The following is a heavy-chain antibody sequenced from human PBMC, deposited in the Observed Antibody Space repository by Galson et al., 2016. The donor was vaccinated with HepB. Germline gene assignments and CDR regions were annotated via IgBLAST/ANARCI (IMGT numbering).Heavy chain of an antibody. CDR1: GFTFSSYA. CDR3: ARVGTWIHQYFYYMDV. CDR2: ISGSGGST. Sequence: SLRLSCAASGFTFSSYAMSWVRQAPGKGLEWVSAISGSGGSTYYADSVKGRFTISRDNSKNTLYLQMNSLRAGDTGVYYCARVGTWIHQYFYYMDVWGKGTTVTVSS. D-gene: IGHD5-18*01. V-gene: IGHV3-23*01. J-gene: IGHJ6*03.